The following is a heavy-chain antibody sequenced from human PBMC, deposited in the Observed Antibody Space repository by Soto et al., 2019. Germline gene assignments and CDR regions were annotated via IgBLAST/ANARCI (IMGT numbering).Heavy chain of an antibody. CDR1: GYTFTADY. D-gene: IGHD1-7*01. Sequence: ASVKVSCKPSGYTFTADYIHWVRQAPGQGLEWMGWINPDSGATDYAQNFQGRVTMARDTSISTVYLELSSLRSDDTAIYYCARVAGDLELRPYRLFDYWGQGTLVTVSS. V-gene: IGHV1-2*02. CDR2: INPDSGAT. J-gene: IGHJ4*02. CDR3: ARVAGDLELRPYRLFDY.